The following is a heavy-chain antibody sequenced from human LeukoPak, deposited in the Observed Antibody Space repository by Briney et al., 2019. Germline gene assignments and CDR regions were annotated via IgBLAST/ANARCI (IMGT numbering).Heavy chain of an antibody. D-gene: IGHD3-10*01. CDR2: ISGSGGST. CDR1: GFTFSSYA. V-gene: IGHV3-23*01. CDR3: AKLSGSGSKPDDY. Sequence: QPGGSLRLSCAASGFTFSSYAMSWVRQAPGKGLEWVSTISGSGGSTYYADSVKGRFTVSRDNSKNTLYLQMNSLRVEDTAIYYCAKLSGSGSKPDDYWGQGTLVTVSS. J-gene: IGHJ4*02.